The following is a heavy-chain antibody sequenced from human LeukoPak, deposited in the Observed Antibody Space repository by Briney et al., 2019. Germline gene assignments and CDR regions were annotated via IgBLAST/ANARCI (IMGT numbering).Heavy chain of an antibody. J-gene: IGHJ3*02. CDR1: GGTFSSYA. V-gene: IGHV1-69*13. Sequence: ASVKVSCKASGGTFSSYAISWVRQAPGQGLEWMGGIIPIFGTANYAQKFQGRVTITADESTSTAYMELSSLRSEDTAVYYCASDPGGNSGGNAFDIWGQGTVVTVSS. CDR3: ASDPGGNSGGNAFDI. CDR2: IIPIFGTA. D-gene: IGHD4-23*01.